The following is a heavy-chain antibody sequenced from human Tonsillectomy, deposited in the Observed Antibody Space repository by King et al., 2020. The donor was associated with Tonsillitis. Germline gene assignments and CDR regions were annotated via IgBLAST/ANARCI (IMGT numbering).Heavy chain of an antibody. CDR3: ARETYYDFWSGDH. J-gene: IGHJ4*02. Sequence: QLVQSGGGLVQPGGSLRLSCAASGFTFSSYSMNWVRQAPGKGLEWVSYISSDSSTIYYADSVKGRFTISRDNAKNSLYLQMNSLRAEDTAVYYCARETYYDFWSGDHWGQGTLVTVSS. CDR2: ISSDSSTI. V-gene: IGHV3-48*04. D-gene: IGHD3-3*01. CDR1: GFTFSSYS.